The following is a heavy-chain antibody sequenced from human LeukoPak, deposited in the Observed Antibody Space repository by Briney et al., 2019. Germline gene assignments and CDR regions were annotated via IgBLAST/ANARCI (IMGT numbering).Heavy chain of an antibody. CDR3: ARDNSVGDTAWWFDP. J-gene: IGHJ5*02. D-gene: IGHD1-26*01. V-gene: IGHV1-2*02. Sequence: GASVKVSCKASGYTFTDYYIHWVRQAPGQGLEWMGWINPNSGGTNYAQKFQGRITMTRDTSISTAYMELSRLRSEDTAVYYCARDNSVGDTAWWFDPWGQGTLVTVSS. CDR2: INPNSGGT. CDR1: GYTFTDYY.